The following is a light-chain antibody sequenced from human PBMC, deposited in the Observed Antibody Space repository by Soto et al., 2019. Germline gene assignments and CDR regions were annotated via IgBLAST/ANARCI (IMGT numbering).Light chain of an antibody. J-gene: IGKJ1*01. CDR2: GAS. V-gene: IGKV3-20*01. CDR1: QSVSSSY. Sequence: EIVLTQSPGTLSLSPGERASLSCRASQSVSSSYVAWYQQKPGQAPRLLIYGASSRATGIADRFSGSGSGTDFSLTISRLEPEDFAVYYCQQYGSSRTFGQGTKVEIK. CDR3: QQYGSSRT.